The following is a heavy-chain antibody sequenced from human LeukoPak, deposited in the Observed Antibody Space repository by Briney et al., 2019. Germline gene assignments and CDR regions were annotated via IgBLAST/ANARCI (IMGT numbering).Heavy chain of an antibody. CDR2: IYHSGST. CDR1: GYSISSGYY. D-gene: IGHD3-3*01. Sequence: SETLSLTCAVSGYSISSGYYWGWLRQPPGKGVEWIGSIYHSGSTYYNPSLKSRVTISVDTSKNQFSLKLSPVTAADTAVYYCARITIFGVVIDYWGQGTLVTVSS. V-gene: IGHV4-38-2*01. J-gene: IGHJ4*02. CDR3: ARITIFGVVIDY.